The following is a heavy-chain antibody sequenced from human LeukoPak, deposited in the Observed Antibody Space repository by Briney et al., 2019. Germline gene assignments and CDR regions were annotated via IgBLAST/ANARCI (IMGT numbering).Heavy chain of an antibody. V-gene: IGHV3-15*01. CDR2: IKSKTDGGTT. Sequence: PGGSLRLSCAASGFTFSNAWMSWVRQAPGKGLEWVGRIKSKTDGGTTDYATPVKGRFTISRDDSKNTMHLQMTTLNTDETAVYYCTTAQNRLRYFDWYTYYYYYLDVWGKGTTVTVSS. CDR3: TTAQNRLRYFDWYTYYYYYLDV. D-gene: IGHD3-9*01. J-gene: IGHJ6*03. CDR1: GFTFSNAW.